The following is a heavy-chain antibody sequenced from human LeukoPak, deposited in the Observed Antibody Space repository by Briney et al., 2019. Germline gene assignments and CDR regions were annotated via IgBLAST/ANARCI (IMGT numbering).Heavy chain of an antibody. CDR2: IKSKTDAGTT. D-gene: IGHD3-3*01. Sequence: GGSLRLSCAASGFTFNNAWMSWVRQAPGKGLEWVGRIKSKTDAGTTDYAAPVKGRFTISRDDSKNTLYLQMNSLKTEDTAVYYCTTVGYDFWSGYYLFDYWGQGTLVTVSS. CDR3: TTVGYDFWSGYYLFDY. J-gene: IGHJ4*02. CDR1: GFTFNNAW. V-gene: IGHV3-15*01.